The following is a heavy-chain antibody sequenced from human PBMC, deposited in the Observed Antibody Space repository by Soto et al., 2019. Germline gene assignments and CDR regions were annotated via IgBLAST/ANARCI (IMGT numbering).Heavy chain of an antibody. J-gene: IGHJ6*03. D-gene: IGHD2-15*01. Sequence: VQLVESGGGVVQPGGSLRLSCAVSGFTVSRYYMSWVRQPPGKGPEWGALFDNGGNTYYAEAVKGRFTISRDSSENTLDLQLNSLRAEDTAVYYCVRDDVYCGGGRCYGVPMDVWGKGTTVTVSS. CDR3: VRDDVYCGGGRCYGVPMDV. V-gene: IGHV3-66*01. CDR1: GFTVSRYY. CDR2: FDNGGNT.